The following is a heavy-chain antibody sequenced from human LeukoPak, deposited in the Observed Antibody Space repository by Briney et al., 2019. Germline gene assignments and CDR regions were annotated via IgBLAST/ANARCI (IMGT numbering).Heavy chain of an antibody. J-gene: IGHJ4*02. V-gene: IGHV3-48*03. CDR1: GFTFSSYE. Sequence: GGSLRLSCAASGFTFSSYEMNRVRQAPGKGLEWVSYISSSGSTIYYADSVKGRFTISRDNAKNSLYLQMNSLRAEDTAVYYCARARNRGGRSLGADYWGQGTLVTVSS. D-gene: IGHD1-26*01. CDR2: ISSSGSTI. CDR3: ARARNRGGRSLGADY.